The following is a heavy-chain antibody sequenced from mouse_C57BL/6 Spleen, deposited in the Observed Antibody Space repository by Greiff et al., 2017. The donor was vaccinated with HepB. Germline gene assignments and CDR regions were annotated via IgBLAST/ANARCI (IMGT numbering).Heavy chain of an antibody. CDR3: ARHISYYGSSYGYFDV. Sequence: EVQGVESGGDLVKPGGSLKLSCAASGFTFSSYGMSWVRQTPDKRLEWVATISSGGSYTYYPESVKGRFTISRDNAKNTLYLQMSSLKSEDTAMYYCARHISYYGSSYGYFDVWGTGTTGTVSS. CDR2: ISSGGSYT. V-gene: IGHV5-6*01. J-gene: IGHJ1*03. D-gene: IGHD1-1*01. CDR1: GFTFSSYG.